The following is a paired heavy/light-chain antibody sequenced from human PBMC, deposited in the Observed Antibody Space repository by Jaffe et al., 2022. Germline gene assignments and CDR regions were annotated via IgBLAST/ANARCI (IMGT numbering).Light chain of an antibody. CDR2: DVD. Sequence: QSALAQVRSVSGSPGQSVTISCTGTNSDVGTYNYVSWYQHHPGKAPRLIIYDVDKRPSGVPNRFSGSKSGNAASLTISGLQAEDEADYYCCSYAGSYTVIFGGGTKLTVL. CDR1: NSDVGTYNY. CDR3: CSYAGSYTVI. J-gene: IGLJ2*01. V-gene: IGLV2-11*01.
Heavy chain of an antibody. V-gene: IGHV4-39*01. Sequence: QLQLQESGPGLVKPSETLSLTCTVSGGSISSRSNYWGWIRQPPGKGLEWIGTIYYSGSAYYNPSLKSRLTMSVDTSKNYFSLKVNSVTAADTAVYYCARQTVFGVITLPNAFDIWGRGTEVTVSS. J-gene: IGHJ3*02. CDR2: IYYSGSA. D-gene: IGHD3-3*01. CDR1: GGSISSRSNY. CDR3: ARQTVFGVITLPNAFDI.